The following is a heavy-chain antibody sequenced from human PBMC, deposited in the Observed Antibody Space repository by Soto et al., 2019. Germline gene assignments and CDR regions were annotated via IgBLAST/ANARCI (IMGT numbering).Heavy chain of an antibody. CDR2: INHSGST. J-gene: IGHJ6*02. Sequence: SETLSLTCAVYGGSFSGYYWSWIRQPPGKGLEWIGEINHSGSTNYNPSLKSRVTISVDTSKNQFSLKLSSVTAADTAVYYCARGSSSSWYLRSNYYYGMDVWGQGTTVTVSS. D-gene: IGHD6-13*01. V-gene: IGHV4-34*01. CDR1: GGSFSGYY. CDR3: ARGSSSSWYLRSNYYYGMDV.